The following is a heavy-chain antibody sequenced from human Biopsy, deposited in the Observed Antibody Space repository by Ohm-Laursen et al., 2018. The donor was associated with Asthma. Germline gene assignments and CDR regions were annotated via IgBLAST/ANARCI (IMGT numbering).Heavy chain of an antibody. V-gene: IGHV1-18*01. CDR1: GYTFNSAG. CDR3: ARAVDYSHYYGIDV. CDR2: ISVYNSNT. Sequence: ASVKVSCKTSGYTFNSAGITWVRQAPGQGLEWMGWISVYNSNTKVAQKLQDRVTMITDTSTSTAYMELRSLRSEDTAVYFCARAVDYSHYYGIDVWGQGTTVTVS. J-gene: IGHJ6*02. D-gene: IGHD3-10*01.